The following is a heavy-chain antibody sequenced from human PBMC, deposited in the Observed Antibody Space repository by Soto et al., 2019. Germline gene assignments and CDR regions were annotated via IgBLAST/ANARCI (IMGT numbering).Heavy chain of an antibody. J-gene: IGHJ5*02. Sequence: QVQLQESGPGLVKPSQTLSLTCTVSGGSISTGGYYWSGIRQHPGKGLEWIGYIYNCATTYYNPSLKSRVTISVDTSKNQFSLKLRSVTVADTAVYYCARDPAPWGQGALVTVSS. CDR1: GGSISTGGYY. V-gene: IGHV4-31*03. CDR3: ARDPAP. CDR2: IYNCATT.